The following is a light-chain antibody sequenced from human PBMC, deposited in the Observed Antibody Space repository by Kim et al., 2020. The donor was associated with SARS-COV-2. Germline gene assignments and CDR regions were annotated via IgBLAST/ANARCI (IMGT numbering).Light chain of an antibody. CDR2: RDN. Sequence: QPPSVYVSPGQTASITCSGDKLGDKYASWYQQKPGQSPVVVIFRDNRRPSGIPERFSGSNSTISGTQAMDEADYYCQAWDSSIYVFGTGTKVTVL. CDR1: KLGDKY. V-gene: IGLV3-1*01. CDR3: QAWDSSIYV. J-gene: IGLJ1*01.